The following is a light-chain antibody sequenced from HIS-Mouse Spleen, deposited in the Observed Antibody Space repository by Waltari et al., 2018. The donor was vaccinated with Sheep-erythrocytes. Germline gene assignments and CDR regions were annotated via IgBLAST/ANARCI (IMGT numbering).Light chain of an antibody. V-gene: IGLV2-8*01. CDR3: SSYAGSNNWV. CDR1: SSDVGGYNY. CDR2: DVS. J-gene: IGLJ3*02. Sequence: QSALTQPPSASGSPGQSVTISCTGTSSDVGGYNYVSWYQQHPGKAPKLMIYDVSKRPPGVPDRFSSSTSGNTASLTVSGLQAEDEADYYCSSYAGSNNWVFGGGTKLTVL.